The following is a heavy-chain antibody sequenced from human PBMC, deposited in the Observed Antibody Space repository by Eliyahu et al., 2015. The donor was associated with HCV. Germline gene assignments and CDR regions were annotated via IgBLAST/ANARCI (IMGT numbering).Heavy chain of an antibody. Sequence: QVQLVQSGAEVKKPGSSVKVSCKASGGTFSSYAXSWVRQAPGQGLEWMGGIIPIFGTANYAQKFQGRVTITADESTSTAYMELSSLRSEDTAVYYCARVGRVVVAPTWGYFDYWGQGTLVTVSS. CDR3: ARVGRVVVAPTWGYFDY. CDR2: IIPIFGTA. J-gene: IGHJ4*02. V-gene: IGHV1-69*01. D-gene: IGHD2-15*01. CDR1: GGTFSSYA.